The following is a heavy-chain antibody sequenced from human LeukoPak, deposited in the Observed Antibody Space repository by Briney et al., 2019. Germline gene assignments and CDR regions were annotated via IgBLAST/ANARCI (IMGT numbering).Heavy chain of an antibody. D-gene: IGHD1-26*01. V-gene: IGHV3-73*01. CDR2: IRSKANSYAT. J-gene: IGHJ4*02. CDR3: STLVGGTTSGLHY. CDR1: GFTFSGSV. Sequence: GGSLRLSCAASGFTFSGSVMHWVRQASGKGLEWVGLIRSKANSYATVYAASVKSRFTISRDDSKNTAYLQMNSLKTEDTAVFYCSTLVGGTTSGLHYWGQGTLVTVSS.